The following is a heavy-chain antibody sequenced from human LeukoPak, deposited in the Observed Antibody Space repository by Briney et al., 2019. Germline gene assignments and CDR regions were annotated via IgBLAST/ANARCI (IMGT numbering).Heavy chain of an antibody. J-gene: IGHJ4*02. CDR1: GFTVSSNY. V-gene: IGHV3-66*02. D-gene: IGHD6-19*01. CDR3: ARDDSSGWYGVDY. Sequence: GGSLRLSCVASGFTVSSNYMSWVRPAPGKGLEWVSVIYSGGSTYYADSVKGRFTISRDNSKNTLYLQMNSLRAEDTAGYYCARDDSSGWYGVDYWGQGTLVTVSS. CDR2: IYSGGST.